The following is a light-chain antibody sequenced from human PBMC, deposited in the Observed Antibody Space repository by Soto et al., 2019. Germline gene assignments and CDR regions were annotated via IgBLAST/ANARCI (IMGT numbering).Light chain of an antibody. CDR2: DAS. CDR3: QQRNVWPPIP. J-gene: IGKJ5*01. Sequence: EVVLTQSPSSLSVSAGERVTLTCRASQSIRTSLNWYQQKPGQAPRLLIFDASNMANGGPARFGGSGSGTAFTLTIISLAHADFAVTYCQQRNVWPPIPFGEGTRLEI. V-gene: IGKV3-11*01. CDR1: QSIRTS.